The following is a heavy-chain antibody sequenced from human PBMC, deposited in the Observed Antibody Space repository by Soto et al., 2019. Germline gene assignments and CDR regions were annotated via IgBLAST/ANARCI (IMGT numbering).Heavy chain of an antibody. CDR2: INHSGST. Sequence: SETLSLTCAVYGGSFSGYYWSWIRQPPGRGLEWIGEINHSGSTNYNPSLKSRVTIPVDTSKNQFSLKLSSVTAADTAVYYCARGREYYDSSGYYVDYWGQGTLVTVSS. D-gene: IGHD3-22*01. V-gene: IGHV4-34*01. CDR1: GGSFSGYY. CDR3: ARGREYYDSSGYYVDY. J-gene: IGHJ4*02.